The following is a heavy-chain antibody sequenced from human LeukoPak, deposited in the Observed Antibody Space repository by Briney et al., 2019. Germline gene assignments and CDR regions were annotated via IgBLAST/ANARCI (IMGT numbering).Heavy chain of an antibody. Sequence: GGSLRLSCAASGFTFNNYAMSWVRQAPGEGGEWVSAITGSGGTTYCADSVKGRFTISRDNSKNTLYLQMNSLRAEDTAVYYCAKGGSFSEGNIDYWGQGTLVTVSS. CDR2: ITGSGGTT. J-gene: IGHJ4*02. V-gene: IGHV3-23*01. CDR3: AKGGSFSEGNIDY. D-gene: IGHD1-14*01. CDR1: GFTFNNYA.